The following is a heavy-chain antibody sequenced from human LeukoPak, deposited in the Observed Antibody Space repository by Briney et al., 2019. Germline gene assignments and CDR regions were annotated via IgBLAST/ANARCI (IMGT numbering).Heavy chain of an antibody. CDR1: GGSISSSSYY. Sequence: LSLTCTVSGGSISSSSYYWGWLRQPPGTGLEWVSYISSSGSTIYYADSVKGRFTISRDNAKNSLYLQMNSLRAEDTAVYYCARLSSGWPYYYYMDVWGKGTTVTVSS. CDR3: ARLSSGWPYYYYMDV. J-gene: IGHJ6*03. D-gene: IGHD6-19*01. V-gene: IGHV3-11*04. CDR2: ISSSGSTI.